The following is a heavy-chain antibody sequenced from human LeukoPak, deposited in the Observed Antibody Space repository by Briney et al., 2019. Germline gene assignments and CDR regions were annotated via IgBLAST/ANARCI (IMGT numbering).Heavy chain of an antibody. D-gene: IGHD1-7*01. CDR1: GYSISSGGAYY. CDR2: IYYNGAT. Sequence: SETLSLTCTVSGYSISSGGAYYWSWIRQNPGKGLEWIGYIYYNGATYYSPSLRSRVTISLDTSKNQFSLKLSSVTAADTAVYYCAREVTGTYDYWGQGTLVTVSS. V-gene: IGHV4-31*03. J-gene: IGHJ4*02. CDR3: AREVTGTYDY.